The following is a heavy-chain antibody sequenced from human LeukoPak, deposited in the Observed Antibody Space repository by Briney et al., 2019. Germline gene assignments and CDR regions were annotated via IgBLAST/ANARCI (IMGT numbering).Heavy chain of an antibody. CDR3: ATSDDSSGSD. V-gene: IGHV3-7*01. Sequence: GGSLRLSCVASGFTFSGYWMSWVRQAPGKGLEWVANINEDGSVKHYVASVKGRFTISRDNAKNSVFLQMNSLRDEDTALYYCATSDDSSGSDWGQGTLVTVSS. CDR1: GFTFSGYW. CDR2: INEDGSVK. J-gene: IGHJ4*02. D-gene: IGHD3-22*01.